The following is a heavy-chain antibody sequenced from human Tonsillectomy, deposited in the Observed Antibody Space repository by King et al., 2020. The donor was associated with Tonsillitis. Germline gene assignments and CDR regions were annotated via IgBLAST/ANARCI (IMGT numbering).Heavy chain of an antibody. CDR2: INRDESQK. Sequence: VQLVESGGGLVQPGGSLRLSCVASEFTFSAYWMTWVRQAPGKGLEWVANINRDESQKHYVDSVKGRFTISRDNAKNCVYLQMNSLRAEDTALYYCARDYTPAGGSSYYDACDIWGQGTKVTVSS. CDR3: ARDYTPAGGSSYYDACDI. V-gene: IGHV3-7*03. CDR1: EFTFSAYW. D-gene: IGHD2-15*01. J-gene: IGHJ3*02.